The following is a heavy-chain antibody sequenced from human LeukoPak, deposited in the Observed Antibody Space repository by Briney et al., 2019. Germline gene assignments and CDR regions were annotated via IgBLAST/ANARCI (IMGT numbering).Heavy chain of an antibody. CDR3: ASESDYYDSSGFDY. V-gene: IGHV4-39*07. CDR1: GGSISSSSYY. CDR2: IYYSGST. Sequence: SETLSLTCTVSGGSISSSSYYWGWIRQPPGKGLEWIGSIYYSGSTYYNPSLKSRVTISVDTSKNQFSLKLSSVTAADTAVYYCASESDYYDSSGFDYWGQGTLVTVSS. J-gene: IGHJ4*02. D-gene: IGHD3-22*01.